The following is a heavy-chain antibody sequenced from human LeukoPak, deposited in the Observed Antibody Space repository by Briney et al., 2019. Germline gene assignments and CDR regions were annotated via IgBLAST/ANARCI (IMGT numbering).Heavy chain of an antibody. CDR1: GFIFSNYG. J-gene: IGHJ3*02. V-gene: IGHV3-30*02. CDR3: SREASEAFDI. CDR2: IRYDGNLQ. Sequence: GGSLRLSCAASGFIFSNYGFHWVRQAPGKGLEWVAVIRYDGNLQYHADSVKGRFTVSKDNFKDSLYLHMNGLRPEDSAVYYCSREASEAFDIWGQGSMVTVS.